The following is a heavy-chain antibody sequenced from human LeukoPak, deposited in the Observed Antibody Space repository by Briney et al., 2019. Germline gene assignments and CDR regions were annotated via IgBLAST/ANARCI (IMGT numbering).Heavy chain of an antibody. J-gene: IGHJ6*03. Sequence: GASVKVSCKASGYAFSAYYMHWVRQAPGQGLEWMGWINPDSGGTNFAQKFQGRVTMTRDTSISTAYMELSRLRSDDTAVYYCARSGVGGHELAYYYYMDVWGKGTTVTISS. CDR2: INPDSGGT. CDR3: ARSGVGGHELAYYYYMDV. V-gene: IGHV1-2*02. CDR1: GYAFSAYY. D-gene: IGHD3-3*01.